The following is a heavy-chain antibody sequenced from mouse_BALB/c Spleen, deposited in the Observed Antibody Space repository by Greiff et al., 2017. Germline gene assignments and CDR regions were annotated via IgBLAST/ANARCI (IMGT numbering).Heavy chain of an antibody. D-gene: IGHD2-10*02. V-gene: IGHV5-4*02. CDR2: ISDGGSYT. CDR1: GFTFSDYY. J-gene: IGHJ4*01. CDR3: AREEYGNAMDY. Sequence: EVKLMESGGGLVKPGGSLKLSCAASGFTFSDYYMYWVRQTPEKRLEWVATISDGGSYTYYPDSVKGRFTISRDNAKNNLYLQMSSLKSEDTAMYYCAREEYGNAMDYWCQGTSVTVSS.